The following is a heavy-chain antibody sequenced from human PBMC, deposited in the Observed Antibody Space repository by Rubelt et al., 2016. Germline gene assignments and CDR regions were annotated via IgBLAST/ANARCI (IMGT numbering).Heavy chain of an antibody. Sequence: QLQLQESGPGLVKPSETLSLTCTVSGGSISSSSYYWGWIRQPPGKGLEWIGSIYYSGSTYYNPSLKGRVTISVDTPKNQLSLKLSSVTAADTAVYYCARSSYGPPFDYWGQGTLVTVSS. J-gene: IGHJ4*02. CDR1: GGSISSSSYY. V-gene: IGHV4-39*01. CDR3: ARSSYGPPFDY. D-gene: IGHD5-18*01. CDR2: IYYSGST.